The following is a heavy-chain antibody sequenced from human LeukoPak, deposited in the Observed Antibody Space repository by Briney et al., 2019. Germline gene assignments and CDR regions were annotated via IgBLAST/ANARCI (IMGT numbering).Heavy chain of an antibody. J-gene: IGHJ3*02. CDR3: ASTMIVVEGAFDI. V-gene: IGHV3-66*01. D-gene: IGHD3-22*01. CDR1: GFTVSSNY. CDR2: IYSGGST. Sequence: GGSLRLSCAASGFTVSSNYMSWVRQAPGKGLEWVSVIYSGGSTYYADSVKGRFTISRDNSKNTLYLQMNSLRAEDTAVYYCASTMIVVEGAFDIWGQGTMVTVSS.